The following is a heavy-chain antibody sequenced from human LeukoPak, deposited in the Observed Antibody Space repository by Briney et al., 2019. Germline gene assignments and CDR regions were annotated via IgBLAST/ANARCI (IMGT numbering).Heavy chain of an antibody. J-gene: IGHJ4*02. Sequence: SETLSLTCTVSGASISGSSYYWSWVRQPPGQGLEWIGTIHSSGSTYYNPSLKSRVTISVDTSKNQFSLKLSSVTAADTAVYYCARPAGWLPRYYFEYWGQGTLVTVSS. V-gene: IGHV4-39*01. D-gene: IGHD5-24*01. CDR2: IHSSGST. CDR1: GASISGSSYY. CDR3: ARPAGWLPRYYFEY.